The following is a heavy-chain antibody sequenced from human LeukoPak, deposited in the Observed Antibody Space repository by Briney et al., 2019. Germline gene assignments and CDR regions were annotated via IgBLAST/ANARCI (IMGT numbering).Heavy chain of an antibody. CDR3: ARGAGDTAMVLYYFDY. Sequence: ASVKVSCKASGYTFSRYDINWVRQATGQGLEWMGWMNPNSGDTGYAQKFQGRVTITRNTSISTAYMELSSLRSEDTAVYYCARGAGDTAMVLYYFDYWGQGTLVTVSS. V-gene: IGHV1-8*03. J-gene: IGHJ4*02. D-gene: IGHD5-18*01. CDR2: MNPNSGDT. CDR1: GYTFSRYD.